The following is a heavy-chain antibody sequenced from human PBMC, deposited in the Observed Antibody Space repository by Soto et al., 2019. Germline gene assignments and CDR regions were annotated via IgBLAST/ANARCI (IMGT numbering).Heavy chain of an antibody. D-gene: IGHD3-10*01. CDR1: GYTFTSYA. CDR3: ARDRTGITMVRGVFRWFDP. CDR2: INAGNGNT. Sequence: QVPLVQSGAEVKKPGASVKVSCKASGYTFTSYAMHWVRQAPGQRLEWMGWINAGNGNTKYSQKFQGRVTITRDTSASTAYMELSSLRSEDTAVYYCARDRTGITMVRGVFRWFDPWGQGTLVTVSS. J-gene: IGHJ5*02. V-gene: IGHV1-3*01.